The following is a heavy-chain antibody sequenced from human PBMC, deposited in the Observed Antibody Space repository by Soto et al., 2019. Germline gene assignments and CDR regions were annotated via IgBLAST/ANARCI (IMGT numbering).Heavy chain of an antibody. CDR1: GYIFVNYG. Sequence: QVQLVQSGDEVKKPGASVKVSCKASGYIFVNYGIAWVRQAPGQGLEWMGWISPYTVNTHSATKVQGRLTMTKDTSTSTAYMDLCSLTSDDTAVYYCVMVDNYVTPTPQDVWGQGTTVTVSS. V-gene: IGHV1-18*01. J-gene: IGHJ6*02. CDR2: ISPYTVNT. CDR3: VMVDNYVTPTPQDV. D-gene: IGHD3-16*01.